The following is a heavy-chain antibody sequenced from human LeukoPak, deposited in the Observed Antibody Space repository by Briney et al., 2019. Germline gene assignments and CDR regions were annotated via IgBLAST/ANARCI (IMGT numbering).Heavy chain of an antibody. D-gene: IGHD1-26*01. J-gene: IGHJ6*02. CDR1: GITFSSYA. Sequence: GGSLRLSCVASGITFSSYAMTWVRQAPGKGLEWVSGISGSGRGTYHADSVKGRFIISRDNSKNTLYLQMNRLRAEDTAVYYCAKARREGEATHYGMDVWGQGTTVTVSS. CDR3: AKARREGEATHYGMDV. V-gene: IGHV3-23*01. CDR2: ISGSGRGT.